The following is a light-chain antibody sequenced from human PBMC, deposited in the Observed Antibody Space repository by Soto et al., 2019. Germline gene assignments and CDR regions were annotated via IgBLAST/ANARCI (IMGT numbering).Light chain of an antibody. J-gene: IGKJ1*01. V-gene: IGKV3-20*01. CDR3: QQYGSSGT. Sequence: IVLTQSPTTPSLFPGERTTLSCRASQSISNNLAWYQQKPGQAPRLLIYGASSRATGIPDRFSGSGSGTDFTLTISRLEPEDFAVYYCQQYGSSGTFGQGTKV. CDR1: QSISNN. CDR2: GAS.